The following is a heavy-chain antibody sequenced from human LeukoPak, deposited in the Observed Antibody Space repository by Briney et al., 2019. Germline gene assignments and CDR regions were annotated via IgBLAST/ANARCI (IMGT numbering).Heavy chain of an antibody. V-gene: IGHV3-30*18. Sequence: GGSLRLSCAASGFTFSSYGMHWVRQAPGKGLEWVAVISYDGSNKYYVDSVKGRFTISRDNSKNTLYLQMNSLGAEDTAVYYCAKDGAATYYDFWSGYYTAGYYFDYWGQGTLVTVSS. CDR3: AKDGAATYYDFWSGYYTAGYYFDY. CDR2: ISYDGSNK. CDR1: GFTFSSYG. J-gene: IGHJ4*02. D-gene: IGHD3-3*01.